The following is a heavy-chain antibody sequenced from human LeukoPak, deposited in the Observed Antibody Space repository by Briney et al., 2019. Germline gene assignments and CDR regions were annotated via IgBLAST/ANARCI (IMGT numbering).Heavy chain of an antibody. D-gene: IGHD3-9*01. V-gene: IGHV3-30*18. CDR2: ISYDGSNK. Sequence: GGSLRLSCAASGFTFSSYGMHWVRQAPGKGLEWVAVISYDGSNKYYADSVKGRLTISRDNSKNTLYLQMNSLRAEDTAVYYCAKSARSPKLRYFDWLLSGAFDIWGQGTMVTVSS. J-gene: IGHJ3*02. CDR1: GFTFSSYG. CDR3: AKSARSPKLRYFDWLLSGAFDI.